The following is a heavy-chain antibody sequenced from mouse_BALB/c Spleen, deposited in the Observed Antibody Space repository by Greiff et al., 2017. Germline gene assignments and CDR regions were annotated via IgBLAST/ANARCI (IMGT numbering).Heavy chain of an antibody. V-gene: IGHV3-6*02. CDR3: ARNFDYDGDFDV. J-gene: IGHJ1*01. Sequence: EVHLVESGPGLVKPSQSLSLTCSVTGYSITSGYYWNWIRQFPGNKLEWMGYISYDGSNNYNPSLKNRISITRDTSKNQFFLKLNSVTTEDTATYYCARNFDYDGDFDVWGAGTTVTVSS. CDR2: ISYDGSN. D-gene: IGHD2-4*01. CDR1: GYSITSGYY.